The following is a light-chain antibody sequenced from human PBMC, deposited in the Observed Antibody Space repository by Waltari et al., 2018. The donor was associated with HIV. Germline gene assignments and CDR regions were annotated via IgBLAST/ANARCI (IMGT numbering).Light chain of an antibody. Sequence: QSALTQPASVSGSPGQSITISCTGTSSDVGGYNYVSWYQQHPGKAPKRMIYDVSNRPSGVSYRFSGSKSGNTASLTISGLQAEDEADYYCSSYTTSSTWVFGGGTKLTGL. CDR3: SSYTTSSTWV. J-gene: IGLJ3*02. V-gene: IGLV2-14*01. CDR1: SSDVGGYNY. CDR2: DVS.